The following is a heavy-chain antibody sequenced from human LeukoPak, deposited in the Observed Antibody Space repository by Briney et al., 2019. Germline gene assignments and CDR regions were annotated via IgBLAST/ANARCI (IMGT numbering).Heavy chain of an antibody. CDR1: GGSISSGGYY. V-gene: IGHV4-30-2*01. CDR2: IYHSGSS. CDR3: ARDQGFRSALFDY. D-gene: IGHD3-10*01. J-gene: IGHJ4*02. Sequence: SETLSLTCTVSGGSISSGGYYWTWIRQPPGKGLEWIGYIYHSGSSCYNPSLKSRVTISVDKSKNQFSLKMSSVTAADTAMYYCARDQGFRSALFDYWGQGTLVTVSS.